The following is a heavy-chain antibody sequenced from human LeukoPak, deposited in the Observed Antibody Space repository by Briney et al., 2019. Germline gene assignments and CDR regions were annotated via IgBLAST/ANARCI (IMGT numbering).Heavy chain of an antibody. CDR2: IIPILGIA. V-gene: IGHV1-69*04. J-gene: IGHJ4*02. Sequence: ASVKVSCKASGGTFSSYAISWVRQAPGQGLEWMGRIIPILGIANYAQKFQGRVTITADKSTSTAYMELSSLRSEDTAVYYCARVVRGYDFWSGYLDYWGQGTLDTVSS. CDR3: ARVVRGYDFWSGYLDY. CDR1: GGTFSSYA. D-gene: IGHD3-3*01.